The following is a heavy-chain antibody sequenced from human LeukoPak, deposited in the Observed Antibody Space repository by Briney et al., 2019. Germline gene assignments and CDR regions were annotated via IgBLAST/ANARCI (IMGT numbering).Heavy chain of an antibody. CDR2: INPNDSGT. Sequence: GSFVKPCCKASGYTLTRYGISWVRQAPGQALEWMGRINPNDSGTTYAPKVQGRVTKSRDRSSNPAHMELNRLRSDDTAVYYCARGVVLPDYWGQGTLVIVSS. V-gene: IGHV1-2*06. CDR3: ARGVVLPDY. CDR1: GYTLTRYG. D-gene: IGHD2-15*01. J-gene: IGHJ4*02.